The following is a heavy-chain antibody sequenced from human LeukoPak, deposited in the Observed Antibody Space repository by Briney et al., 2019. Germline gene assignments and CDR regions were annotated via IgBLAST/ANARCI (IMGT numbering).Heavy chain of an antibody. Sequence: SETLSLTCTVSGASIRSYYWNWIWQPPGKGLEWIGYIYYSGSTNYNPSLKSRVTISVDTSKNQFSLKLSSVTAADTAVYYCARAPSSGWTTDAFDIWGQGTMVTVSS. CDR3: ARAPSSGWTTDAFDI. CDR2: IYYSGST. V-gene: IGHV4-59*01. J-gene: IGHJ3*02. CDR1: GASIRSYY. D-gene: IGHD6-19*01.